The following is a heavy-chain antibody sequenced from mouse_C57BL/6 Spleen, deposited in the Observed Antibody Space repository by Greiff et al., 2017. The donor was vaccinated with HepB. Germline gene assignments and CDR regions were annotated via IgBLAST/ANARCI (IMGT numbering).Heavy chain of an antibody. CDR2: IDPSDSYT. CDR1: GYTFTSYW. CDR3: ARSDYYGSSY. D-gene: IGHD1-1*01. V-gene: IGHV1-59*01. J-gene: IGHJ2*01. Sequence: QVQLQQPGAELVRPGTSVKLSCKASGYTFTSYWMHWVKQRPGQGLEWIGVIDPSDSYTNYNQKFKGKATLTVDTSSSTAYMQLSSLTSEDSAVYYGARSDYYGSSYWGQGTTLTVSS.